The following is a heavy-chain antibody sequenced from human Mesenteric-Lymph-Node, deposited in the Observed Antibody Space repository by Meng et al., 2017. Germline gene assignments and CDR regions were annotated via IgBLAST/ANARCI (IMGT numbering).Heavy chain of an antibody. CDR1: GFTVSSNY. CDR2: IYSGGST. D-gene: IGHD3-22*01. Sequence: GESLKISCAASGFTVSSNYMSWVRQAPGKGLEWVSVIYSGGSTYYADSVKGRFTISRDNSKNTLYLQMNSLRAEDTAVYYCAREEYYYDSSGYAYGSFDLWGRGTLVTVSS. CDR3: AREEYYYDSSGYAYGSFDL. J-gene: IGHJ2*01. V-gene: IGHV3-53*05.